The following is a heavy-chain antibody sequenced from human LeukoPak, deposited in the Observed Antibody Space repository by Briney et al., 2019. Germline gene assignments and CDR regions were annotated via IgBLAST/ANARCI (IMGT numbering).Heavy chain of an antibody. V-gene: IGHV1-8*01. Sequence: ASVKVSCKASGYTFTSYDINWVRQASGQGLEWMGWMNPNSGNTGYAQSFQGRVTMTRNTSISTAYMELSGLRSEDTAVYYCARGIAMLRSYSYYWGQGTLATVSS. J-gene: IGHJ4*02. CDR3: ARGIAMLRSYSYY. D-gene: IGHD3-10*01. CDR2: MNPNSGNT. CDR1: GYTFTSYD.